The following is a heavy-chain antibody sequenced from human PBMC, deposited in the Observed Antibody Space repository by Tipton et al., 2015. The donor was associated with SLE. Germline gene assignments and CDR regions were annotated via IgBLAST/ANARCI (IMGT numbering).Heavy chain of an antibody. CDR2: IYYSGST. CDR1: GGSISSGSYY. D-gene: IGHD1-1*01. V-gene: IGHV4-61*10. J-gene: IGHJ3*02. Sequence: LRLSCTVSGGSISSGSYYWSWIRQPAGKGLEWIGYIYYSGSTNYNPSLKSRVTISVDTSKNQFSLKLSSVTAADTAVYYCAREGTTRKDAFDIWGQGTMVTVSS. CDR3: AREGTTRKDAFDI.